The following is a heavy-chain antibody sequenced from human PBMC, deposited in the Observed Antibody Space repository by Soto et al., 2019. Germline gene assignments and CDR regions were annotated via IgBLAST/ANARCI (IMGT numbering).Heavy chain of an antibody. J-gene: IGHJ5*02. CDR3: ARDGYSSSFGNWFDP. Sequence: GASVKVSCKASGYTFTSYGISWVRQAPGQGLEWMGWISAYNGNTNYAQKLQGRVTMTTDTSTSTAYMELRSLRSDDTAVYYCARDGYSSSFGNWFDPWGQGTLVTVSS. CDR2: ISAYNGNT. CDR1: GYTFTSYG. D-gene: IGHD6-6*01. V-gene: IGHV1-18*01.